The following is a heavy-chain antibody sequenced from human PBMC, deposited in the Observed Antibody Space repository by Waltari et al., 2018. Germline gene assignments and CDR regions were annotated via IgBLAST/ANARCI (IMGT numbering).Heavy chain of an antibody. CDR2: IKHDGSEK. Sequence: EVQLVESGGGLVQPGGSLRLSCAASGFPFSSYWMPWVRQAPGKGLEWVANIKHDGSEKYYVDSVKGRFTISRDNAKNSQFLQMNSLRAEDTAVYYCAREGGNYGYWGQGTLVTVSS. CDR3: AREGGNYGY. V-gene: IGHV3-7*04. D-gene: IGHD1-26*01. CDR1: GFPFSSYW. J-gene: IGHJ4*02.